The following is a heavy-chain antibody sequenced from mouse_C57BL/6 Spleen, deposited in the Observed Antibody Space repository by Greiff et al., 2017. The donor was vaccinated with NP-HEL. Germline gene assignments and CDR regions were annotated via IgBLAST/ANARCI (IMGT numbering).Heavy chain of an antibody. V-gene: IGHV1-18*01. J-gene: IGHJ1*03. Sequence: VQLQQSGPELVKPGASVKIPCKASGYTFTDYNMDWVKQSHGKSLEWIGDINPNNGGTIYNQKFKGKATLTVDKSSSTAYMELRSLTSEDTAVYYCARRSHATRYFDVWGTGTTVTVSS. CDR1: GYTFTDYN. D-gene: IGHD3-2*02. CDR3: ARRSHATRYFDV. CDR2: INPNNGGT.